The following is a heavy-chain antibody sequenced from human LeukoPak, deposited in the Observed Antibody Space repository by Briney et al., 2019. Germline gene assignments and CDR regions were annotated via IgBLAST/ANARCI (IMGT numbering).Heavy chain of an antibody. CDR3: ARGGFGLRGYSYGPAEYFQH. J-gene: IGHJ1*01. D-gene: IGHD5-18*01. V-gene: IGHV4-39*07. Sequence: SETLSLTCTVSGGFISSSSYYWGWIRQPPGKGLEWIGSIYYSGSTYYSPSLKSRVTISVDTSKNQFSLKLSSVTAADTAVYYCARGGFGLRGYSYGPAEYFQHWGQGTLVTVSS. CDR1: GGFISSSSYY. CDR2: IYYSGST.